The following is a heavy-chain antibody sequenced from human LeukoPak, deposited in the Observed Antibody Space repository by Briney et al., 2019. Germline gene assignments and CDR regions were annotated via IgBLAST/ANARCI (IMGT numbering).Heavy chain of an antibody. J-gene: IGHJ4*02. CDR1: GGSISSSSYY. Sequence: SETLSLTCTVSGGSISSSSYYWGWIRQPPGKGLEWIGSIYYSGSTYYNPSLKSRVTISVDTSKNQFSLKLSSVTAADTAVYYCAREGWLRDFDYWGQGTLVTVSS. V-gene: IGHV4-39*07. CDR2: IYYSGST. CDR3: AREGWLRDFDY. D-gene: IGHD5-12*01.